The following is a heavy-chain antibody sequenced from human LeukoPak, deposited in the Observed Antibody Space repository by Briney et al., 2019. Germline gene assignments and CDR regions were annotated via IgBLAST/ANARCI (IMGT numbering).Heavy chain of an antibody. V-gene: IGHV4-38-2*02. CDR3: ARTYRRFYYYYMDV. Sequence: PSETLSLTCTVSGYSISSGYYWGWIRQPPGKGLEWIGSIYNSGSTYYNPSLKSRVTISVDTSKNQFSLKLSSVTAADMAVYFCARTYRRFYYYYMDVWGKGTTVTVSS. J-gene: IGHJ6*03. CDR1: GYSISSGYY. CDR2: IYNSGST.